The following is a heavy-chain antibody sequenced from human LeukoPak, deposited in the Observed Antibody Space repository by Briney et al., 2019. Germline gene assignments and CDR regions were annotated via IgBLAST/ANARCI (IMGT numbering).Heavy chain of an antibody. CDR1: GGSFSGYY. CDR2: INHSGST. V-gene: IGHV4-34*01. Sequence: SETLSLTCAVYGGSFSGYYWRWIRQPPGKGLEWMGEINHSGSTNYNPSLKSRVTISVDTSKNQFSLKLSSVTAADTAVYYCARGKSYYNAIDYWGQGTLVTVSS. J-gene: IGHJ4*02. CDR3: ARGKSYYNAIDY. D-gene: IGHD3-10*01.